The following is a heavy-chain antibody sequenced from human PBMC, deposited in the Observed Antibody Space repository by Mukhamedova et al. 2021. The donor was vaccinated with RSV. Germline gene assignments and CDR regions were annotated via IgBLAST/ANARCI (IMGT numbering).Heavy chain of an antibody. D-gene: IGHD2-2*01. J-gene: IGHJ6*01. V-gene: IGHV1-18*01. CDR3: ARADIVVVPAARVYYYYG. CDR2: ISAYNGNT. Sequence: GESPGQGLEWMGWISAYNGNTNYAQKLQGRVTMTTDTFTSTAYMELRSLRSDDTAVYYCARADIVVVPAARVYYYYG.